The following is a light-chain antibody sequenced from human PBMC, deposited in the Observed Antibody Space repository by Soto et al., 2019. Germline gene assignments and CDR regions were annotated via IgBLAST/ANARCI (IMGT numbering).Light chain of an antibody. Sequence: IVLTQSPVTLAVSPGESAVLSCRVSQSVSTSLAWYQHKPGQAPRLIIYDASKRAPGSPARFTGSGAGAHFTLPISSLEPEDIAVYYCQVRDVWPSFGQGTKVEIK. CDR2: DAS. J-gene: IGKJ1*01. CDR1: QSVSTS. V-gene: IGKV3D-11*02. CDR3: QVRDVWPS.